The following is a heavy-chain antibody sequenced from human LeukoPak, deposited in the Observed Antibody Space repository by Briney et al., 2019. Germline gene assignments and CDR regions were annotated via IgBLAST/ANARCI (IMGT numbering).Heavy chain of an antibody. CDR2: IYYSGST. J-gene: IGHJ3*02. V-gene: IGHV4-39*07. CDR3: ARLVVVVIAIPLAFDI. D-gene: IGHD2-21*01. Sequence: PSETLSLTCNVSSGTISSSSYFWGWIRQPPGNGLEWIGNIYYSGSTHYNPSLKSRLTISVDTSKNQFSLKLSSVTAADTAVYYCARLVVVVIAIPLAFDIWGQGTMVTVSS. CDR1: SGTISSSSYF.